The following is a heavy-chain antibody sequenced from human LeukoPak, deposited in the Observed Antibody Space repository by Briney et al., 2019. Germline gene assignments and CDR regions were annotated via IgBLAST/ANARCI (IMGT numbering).Heavy chain of an antibody. CDR3: ARGSDSSGWRRFDY. J-gene: IGHJ4*02. CDR1: GDSVSSY. V-gene: IGHV4-59*02. Sequence: SETLSLTCTVSGDSVSSYWCWIRQPPGKGLRWIGYIYYGGSTNYNPSLKSRVTISVDSSKNQSSLRLTSVTAADTALYYCARGSDSSGWRRFDYWGQGILVTVSS. D-gene: IGHD6-19*01. CDR2: IYYGGST.